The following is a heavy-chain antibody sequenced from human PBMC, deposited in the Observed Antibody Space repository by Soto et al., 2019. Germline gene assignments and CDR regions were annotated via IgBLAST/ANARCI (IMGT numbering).Heavy chain of an antibody. D-gene: IGHD1-7*01. V-gene: IGHV5-51*01. CDR2: ISPGDSDT. CDR1: GYNFINYW. CDR3: ARTRTKTYPNYYYYYGVDV. J-gene: IGHJ6*02. Sequence: GESLKISCKGSGYNFINYWIGWVRQMPGKGLEWMGIISPGDSDTRYSPSFQGQVTMSADKSINTAYLQWSSLKASDTAMYYCARTRTKTYPNYYYYYGVDVWGQGTTVTVSS.